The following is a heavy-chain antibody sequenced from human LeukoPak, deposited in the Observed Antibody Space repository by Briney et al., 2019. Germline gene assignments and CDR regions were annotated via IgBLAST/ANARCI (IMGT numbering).Heavy chain of an antibody. J-gene: IGHJ4*02. CDR3: ARQYDILTGYPYYFDY. Sequence: SETLSLTCTVSGGSISSSSYYWGWLRQPPGKGLERIGRIYYSGSTYYNPSLKSRVTISVDTYKNQFSLKQSSVTAADTAVYYCARQYDILTGYPYYFDYWGQGTLVTVSS. CDR2: IYYSGST. D-gene: IGHD3-9*01. V-gene: IGHV4-39*01. CDR1: GGSISSSSYY.